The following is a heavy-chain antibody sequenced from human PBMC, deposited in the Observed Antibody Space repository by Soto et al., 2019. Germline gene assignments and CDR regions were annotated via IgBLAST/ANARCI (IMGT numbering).Heavy chain of an antibody. CDR1: GYTFTSYA. Sequence: ASVKVSCKASGYTFTSYAMHWVRQAPGQRLEWMGWINAGNGNTKYSQKFQGRVTITRDISASTAYMELSSLRSEDTAVYYCARDRSLRFLEWFFDYWGQGTLVTVSS. CDR2: INAGNGNT. D-gene: IGHD3-3*01. CDR3: ARDRSLRFLEWFFDY. V-gene: IGHV1-3*01. J-gene: IGHJ4*02.